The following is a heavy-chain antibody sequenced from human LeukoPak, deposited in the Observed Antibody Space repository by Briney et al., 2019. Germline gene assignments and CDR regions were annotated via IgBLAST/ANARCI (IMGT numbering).Heavy chain of an antibody. V-gene: IGHV4-34*01. D-gene: IGHD6-25*01. CDR1: GGSFSGYY. J-gene: IGHJ5*02. Sequence: SETLSLTCAVYGGSFSGYYWSWIRQPPGKGLEWIGSIYYSGSTYYNPSLKSRVTISVDTSKNQFSLKLSSVTAADTAVYYCARDNGEYIAASWFDPWGQGTLVTVSS. CDR2: IYYSGST. CDR3: ARDNGEYIAASWFDP.